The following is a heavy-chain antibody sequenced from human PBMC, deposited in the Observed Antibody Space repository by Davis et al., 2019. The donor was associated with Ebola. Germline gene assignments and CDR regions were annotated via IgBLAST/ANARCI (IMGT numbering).Heavy chain of an antibody. CDR2: ISAYNGDT. Sequence: ASVKVSCKASGYTFTSYGISWVRQAPGQGLEWMGWISAYNGDTNYAQKFQGWVTMTRDTSISTAYMELSRLRSDDTAVYYWARRPYDSAYYYYGMDVWGQGTTVTVSS. V-gene: IGHV1-18*01. CDR1: GYTFTSYG. D-gene: IGHD3-22*01. J-gene: IGHJ6*02. CDR3: ARRPYDSAYYYYGMDV.